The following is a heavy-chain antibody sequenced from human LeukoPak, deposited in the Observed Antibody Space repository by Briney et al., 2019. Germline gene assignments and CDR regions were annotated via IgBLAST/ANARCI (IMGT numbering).Heavy chain of an antibody. V-gene: IGHV4-59*01. CDR3: ARVQRPLDGADY. Sequence: PSKTLSLTSAGYGGSFSGYYWTWIRQPPGKGREWIGYIYYSGSTYYNPSLTSRVTISVDTSKNLFSLKLSSVTAADTAVYYCARVQRPLDGADYWGQGTLVTVSS. CDR1: GGSFSGYY. J-gene: IGHJ4*02. D-gene: IGHD1-1*01. CDR2: IYYSGST.